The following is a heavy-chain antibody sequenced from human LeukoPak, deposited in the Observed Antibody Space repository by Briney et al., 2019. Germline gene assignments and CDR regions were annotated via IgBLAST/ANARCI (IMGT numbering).Heavy chain of an antibody. CDR3: ARDVTDSLPWYYYMDV. CDR1: GGTFSSYA. V-gene: IGHV1-69*01. Sequence: SVKVSCKASGGTFSSYAISWVRQAPGQGLEWMGGIIPIFGTANYAQKFQGRVTITADESTSTAYMELSSLRSEGTAVYYCARDVTDSLPWYYYMDVWGKGTTVTVSS. CDR2: IIPIFGTA. D-gene: IGHD5-18*01. J-gene: IGHJ6*03.